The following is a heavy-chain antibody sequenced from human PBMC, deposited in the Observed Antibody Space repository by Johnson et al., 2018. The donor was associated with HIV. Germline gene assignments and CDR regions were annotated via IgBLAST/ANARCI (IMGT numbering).Heavy chain of an antibody. D-gene: IGHD6-6*01. V-gene: IGHV3-30-3*01. J-gene: IGHJ3*02. Sequence: QMQLVESGGGVVQPGRSLRLSCAASGFTFSSYAMHWVRQAPGKGLEWVAVISYDGSNKYYAASVKGRFTISRDNSKNTLYLQMNSLRAEDTAVYYCARERSLNEYSSSWDAFDIWGQGTMVTVSS. CDR2: ISYDGSNK. CDR1: GFTFSSYA. CDR3: ARERSLNEYSSSWDAFDI.